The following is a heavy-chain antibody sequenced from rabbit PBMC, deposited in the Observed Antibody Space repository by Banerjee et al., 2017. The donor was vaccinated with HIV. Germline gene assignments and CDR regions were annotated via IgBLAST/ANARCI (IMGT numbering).Heavy chain of an antibody. V-gene: IGHV1S45*01. CDR3: ARKSGGIYGYDL. CDR1: GFSFSNKYV. J-gene: IGHJ4*01. CDR2: INTSSGNT. D-gene: IGHD6-1*01. Sequence: QEQLEESGGDLVKPGGTLTLTCTASGFSFSNKYVMCWVRQAPGKGLEWIACINTSSGNTVYATWAKGRFTISKTSSPTVTLQMTSLTAADTATYFCARKSGGIYGYDLWGPGTLVTVS.